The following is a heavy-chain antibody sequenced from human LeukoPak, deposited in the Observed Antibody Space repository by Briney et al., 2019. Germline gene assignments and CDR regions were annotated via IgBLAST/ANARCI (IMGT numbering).Heavy chain of an antibody. Sequence: GGSLRLSCAASGFTVSNNYMSWVRQAPGKGLEWVSVIYSGGSTYYADSVKGRFTISRDNSKNTLYMKMNSLRAEDTAIYYCAKGSTAMVDYWGRGTLVTVSS. D-gene: IGHD5-18*01. CDR3: AKGSTAMVDY. J-gene: IGHJ4*02. CDR1: GFTVSNNY. V-gene: IGHV3-53*01. CDR2: IYSGGST.